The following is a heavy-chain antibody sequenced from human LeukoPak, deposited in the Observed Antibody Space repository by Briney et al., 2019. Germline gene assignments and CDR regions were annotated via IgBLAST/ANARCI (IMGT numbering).Heavy chain of an antibody. Sequence: SETLSLTCAVSGGSISSSNWWSWVRQPPGKGLEWIGEIYHRGSTNYNPSLKSRVTISVDTSKNQFSLKLSSVTAADTAVYYCARAQEYYYDSSGYWYYFDYWGQGTLVTVSS. J-gene: IGHJ4*02. V-gene: IGHV4-4*02. CDR1: GGSISSSNW. CDR3: ARAQEYYYDSSGYWYYFDY. CDR2: IYHRGST. D-gene: IGHD3-22*01.